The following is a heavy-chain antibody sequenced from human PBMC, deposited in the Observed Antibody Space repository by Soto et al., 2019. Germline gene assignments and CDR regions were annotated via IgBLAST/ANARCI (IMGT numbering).Heavy chain of an antibody. D-gene: IGHD1-26*01. J-gene: IGHJ5*02. Sequence: EVHLVESGGGLVQTGGSLRLSCAIFESTVSRDWMNWVRQAPGKGLEWVAHINQDGSEKYYVDSVKGRFTISRDNAKKSLYLQMNSLRPADTAMYYWSGGVGDASWGQGTLVTVSS. CDR3: SGGVGDAS. CDR1: ESTVSRDW. CDR2: INQDGSEK. V-gene: IGHV3-7*04.